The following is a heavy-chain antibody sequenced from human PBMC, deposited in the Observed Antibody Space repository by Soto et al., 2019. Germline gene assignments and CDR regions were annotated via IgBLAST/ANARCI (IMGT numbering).Heavy chain of an antibody. CDR2: IYYSGST. CDR3: ASLKQWLVAIDY. CDR1: GGSISSSSYY. Sequence: QLQLQESGPGLVKPSETLSLTCTVSGGSISSSSYYWGWIRQPPGKGLEWIGSIYYSGSTYYNPSPNRRVTISVDTSKNQFSLKLSSVTAAEPAVYYCASLKQWLVAIDYWGQGTLVTVSS. J-gene: IGHJ4*02. V-gene: IGHV4-39*01. D-gene: IGHD6-19*01.